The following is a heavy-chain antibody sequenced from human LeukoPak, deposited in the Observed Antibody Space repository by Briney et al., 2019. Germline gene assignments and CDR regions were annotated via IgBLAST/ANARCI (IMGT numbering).Heavy chain of an antibody. CDR3: ARERGRLRFLEWFFDY. CDR2: IIPIFGTA. V-gene: IGHV1-69*05. CDR1: GGTFSSYA. D-gene: IGHD3-3*01. J-gene: IGHJ4*02. Sequence: SVKVSCKASGGTFSSYAISWVRQAPGQGLEWMGRIIPIFGTANYAQKFQGRVTITTDESTSTAYMELSSLRSEDTAVYYCARERGRLRFLEWFFDYRGQGTLVTVSS.